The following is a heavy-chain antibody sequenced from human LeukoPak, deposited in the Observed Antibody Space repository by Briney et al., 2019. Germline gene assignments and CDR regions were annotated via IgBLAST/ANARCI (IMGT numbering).Heavy chain of an antibody. CDR3: TTDPVYYEDSSGYYFPLNY. D-gene: IGHD3-22*01. CDR2: IKSKTDGGTT. V-gene: IGHV3-15*01. J-gene: IGHJ4*02. Sequence: GGSLRLSCTASGFTFSNAWMSWVRQAPGKGLEWVGRIKSKTDGGTTDYAAPVKGRFTISRDDSTNQLYLQMNSLKTEDTAVYYCTTDPVYYEDSSGYYFPLNYWGQGTLVTVSS. CDR1: GFTFSNAW.